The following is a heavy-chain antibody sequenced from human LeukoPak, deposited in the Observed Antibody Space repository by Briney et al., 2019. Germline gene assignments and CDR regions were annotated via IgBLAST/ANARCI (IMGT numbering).Heavy chain of an antibody. D-gene: IGHD4-23*01. CDR1: GYTFTSYG. CDR2: ISAYNGNT. CDR3: ARDSLSTVVTPWSYAFDI. V-gene: IGHV1-18*01. Sequence: ASEKVSCKASGYTFTSYGISWVRQASGQGLEWMGWISAYNGNTNYAQKLQGRVTMTTDTSTSTAYMELRSLRSDDTAVYYCARDSLSTVVTPWSYAFDIWGQGTMVTVSS. J-gene: IGHJ3*02.